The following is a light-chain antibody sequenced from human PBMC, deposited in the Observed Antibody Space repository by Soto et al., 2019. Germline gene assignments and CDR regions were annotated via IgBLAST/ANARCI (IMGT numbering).Light chain of an antibody. CDR1: QSVSSSY. J-gene: IGKJ4*01. CDR2: GAS. V-gene: IGKV3-20*01. CDR3: QQSGSAPALT. Sequence: EIGGTQSQGTLHLSPGERATLSCTARQSVSSSYLAWYQQTPGQAPRLLIYGASSRATGISDRGSGSGSVTDYTLTNSRLEAEAFAEYCCQQSGSAPALTFGGPNKVEIK.